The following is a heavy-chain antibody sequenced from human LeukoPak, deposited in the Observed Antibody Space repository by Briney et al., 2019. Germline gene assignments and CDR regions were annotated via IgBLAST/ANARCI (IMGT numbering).Heavy chain of an antibody. J-gene: IGHJ4*02. Sequence: PGGSLRLSCAASGFTFSSYGMHWVRQAPGKGLEWVAVISYDVGKKYYADSVKGRFTISRDNAKNSLYLQMNSLRAEDTAVYYCARDKDGYNPTHFDYWGQGTLVTVSS. CDR3: ARDKDGYNPTHFDY. D-gene: IGHD5-24*01. CDR1: GFTFSSYG. V-gene: IGHV3-30*03. CDR2: ISYDVGKK.